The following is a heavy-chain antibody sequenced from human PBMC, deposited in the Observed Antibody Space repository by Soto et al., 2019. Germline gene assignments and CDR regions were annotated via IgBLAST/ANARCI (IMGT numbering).Heavy chain of an antibody. J-gene: IGHJ1*01. CDR3: TRFPGGSGPD. CDR2: IRSKPNNYAT. CDR1: GFTFSSYW. Sequence: PGWSLRLSCAASGFTFSSYWMSWVRQAPGKGLEWVGHIRSKPNNYATAYAASVKGRFTISRDDSKNTAYLQMNSLKTEDTAVYYCTRFPGGSGPDWGQGTLVTVSS. D-gene: IGHD3-10*01. V-gene: IGHV3-73*01.